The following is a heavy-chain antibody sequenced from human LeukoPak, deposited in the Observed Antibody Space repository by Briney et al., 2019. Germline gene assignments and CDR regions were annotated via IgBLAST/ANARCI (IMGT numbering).Heavy chain of an antibody. CDR1: GGSISSGDYY. CDR2: IYYSGST. Sequence: PSETLSLTCTVSGGSISSGDYYWSWIRQPPGKGLEWIGYIYYSGSTYYNPSLKSRVTISVDTSKNQFSLKLSSVTAADTAVYYCARDLGTMGRGGRNPSPRYYFDYWGQGTLVTVSS. J-gene: IGHJ4*02. D-gene: IGHD3-10*01. V-gene: IGHV4-30-4*01. CDR3: ARDLGTMGRGGRNPSPRYYFDY.